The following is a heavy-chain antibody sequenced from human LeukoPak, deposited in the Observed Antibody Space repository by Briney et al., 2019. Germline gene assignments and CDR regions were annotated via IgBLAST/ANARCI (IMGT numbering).Heavy chain of an antibody. J-gene: IGHJ3*02. CDR2: IYTSGST. CDR1: GGSISGSYY. D-gene: IGHD3-10*01. CDR3: ARGSRPPLGAFDI. V-gene: IGHV4-61*02. Sequence: SQTVSLTCTVSGGSISGSYYWSWIRQPAGKGLEWIGRIYTSGSTNYNPSLKSRVTISVDTSKNQFSLKLSSVTAADTAVYYCARGSRPPLGAFDIWGQGTMVTVSS.